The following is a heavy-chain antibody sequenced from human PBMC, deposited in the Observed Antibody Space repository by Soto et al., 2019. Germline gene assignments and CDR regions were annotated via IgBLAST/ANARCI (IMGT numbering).Heavy chain of an antibody. V-gene: IGHV3-30*09. CDR1: EFTFSPYP. CDR2: ISFDGATK. Sequence: QEQLVESGGGVVQPGRPLRLSCAASEFTFSPYPMHWVRQAPGKGLEWVAVISFDGATKYYADSVKGRFAISRDNSMNTLDRQPNSLGTGDTAVDYLAKDPSASSTSHRAMDVWGPGTKVTVAS. CDR3: AKDPSASSTSHRAMDV. D-gene: IGHD6-6*01. J-gene: IGHJ6*02.